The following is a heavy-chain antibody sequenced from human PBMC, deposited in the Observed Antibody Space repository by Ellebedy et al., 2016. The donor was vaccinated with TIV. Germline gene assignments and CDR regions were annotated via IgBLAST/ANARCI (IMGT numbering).Heavy chain of an antibody. D-gene: IGHD3-10*01. V-gene: IGHV1-69*13. CDR2: IIPIFGTA. CDR1: GYTFTGYY. CDR3: ARDRSYGSGSYYPMNPYYGMDV. Sequence: SVKVSXXASGYTFTGYYMHWVRQAPGQGLEWLGGIIPIFGTANYAQKFQGRVTITADESTSTAYMELSSLRSEDTAVYYCARDRSYGSGSYYPMNPYYGMDVWGQGTTVTVSS. J-gene: IGHJ6*02.